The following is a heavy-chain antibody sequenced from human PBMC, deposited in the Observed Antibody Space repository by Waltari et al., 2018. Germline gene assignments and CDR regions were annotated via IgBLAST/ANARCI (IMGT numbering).Heavy chain of an antibody. Sequence: QVQLVESGGGLVKPGGSLRLSCAASGFTFSDYYMSWIRQAPGKGLEWVSYISSSGTTICYADSVKGRCTISRDNAKTSLYLQMNSLRAEDTAVYYCATGLIAVAGTVDYWGQGTLVTVSS. J-gene: IGHJ4*02. CDR2: ISSSGTTI. V-gene: IGHV3-11*04. D-gene: IGHD6-19*01. CDR1: GFTFSDYY. CDR3: ATGLIAVAGTVDY.